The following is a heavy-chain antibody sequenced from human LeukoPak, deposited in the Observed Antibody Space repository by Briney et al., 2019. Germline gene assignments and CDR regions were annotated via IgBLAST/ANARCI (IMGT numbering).Heavy chain of an antibody. Sequence: PGGSLRLSCAASGFTVSSNYMSWVRQAPGKGLEWVSVIYSGGSTYYAASVRGRFTISRDNAENSLYLQLNTMRAEDTAVYYCARGFRDTAMFLDYWGQGTLVTVSS. CDR1: GFTVSSNY. D-gene: IGHD5-18*01. J-gene: IGHJ4*02. V-gene: IGHV3-53*01. CDR2: IYSGGST. CDR3: ARGFRDTAMFLDY.